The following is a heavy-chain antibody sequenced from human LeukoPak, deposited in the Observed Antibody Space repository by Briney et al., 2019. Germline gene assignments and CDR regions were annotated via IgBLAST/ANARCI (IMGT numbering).Heavy chain of an antibody. CDR3: ATRDV. CDR1: GGSFSGYY. J-gene: IGHJ6*04. Sequence: PSETLSLTCAVYGGSFSGYYWSWIRQPPGKGLEWIGEINHSGSTNYNPSLKSRVTISVDTSKNQFSLKLSSVTAADTVVYYCATRDVWGKGTTVTVSS. V-gene: IGHV4-34*01. CDR2: INHSGST.